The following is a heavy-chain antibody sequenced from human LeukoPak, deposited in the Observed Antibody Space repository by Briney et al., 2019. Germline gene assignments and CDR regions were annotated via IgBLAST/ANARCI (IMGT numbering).Heavy chain of an antibody. CDR3: ATPTETYNWNHGGAFDI. D-gene: IGHD1-20*01. Sequence: ASVKVSCKASGGTFSSYAISWVRQAPGQGLEWMGGIIPIFGTANYAQKFQGRVTITTDESTSTAYMELSSLRSEDTAVYYCATPTETYNWNHGGAFDIWGQGTMVTVSS. V-gene: IGHV1-69*05. J-gene: IGHJ3*02. CDR1: GGTFSSYA. CDR2: IIPIFGTA.